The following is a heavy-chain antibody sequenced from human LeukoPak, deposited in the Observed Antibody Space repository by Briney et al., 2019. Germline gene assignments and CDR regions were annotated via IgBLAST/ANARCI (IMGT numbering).Heavy chain of an antibody. V-gene: IGHV4-34*01. D-gene: IGHD2-2*02. J-gene: IGHJ5*02. Sequence: SETLSLTCAVYGGSFSGYYWSWIRQPPGKGLEWIGEINHSGSTNYNPPLKSRVTISVDTSKNQFSLKLSSVTAADTAVYYCARVPYCSSTSCYKGWFDPWGQGTLVTVSS. CDR3: ARVPYCSSTSCYKGWFDP. CDR1: GGSFSGYY. CDR2: INHSGST.